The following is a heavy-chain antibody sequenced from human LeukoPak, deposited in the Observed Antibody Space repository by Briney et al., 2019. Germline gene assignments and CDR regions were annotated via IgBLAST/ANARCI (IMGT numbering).Heavy chain of an antibody. CDR3: AKDGLQFSEWLPPLGY. CDR2: ISYDGSNK. V-gene: IGHV3-30*18. CDR1: GFTFSSYG. D-gene: IGHD3-3*01. J-gene: IGHJ4*02. Sequence: QPGRSLRLSCAASGFTFSSYGMHWVRQAPGKGLEWVAVISYDGSNKYYADSVKGRFTISRDITKNTLYLQMNSLRAEDTAVYYCAKDGLQFSEWLPPLGYWGQGTLVTVSS.